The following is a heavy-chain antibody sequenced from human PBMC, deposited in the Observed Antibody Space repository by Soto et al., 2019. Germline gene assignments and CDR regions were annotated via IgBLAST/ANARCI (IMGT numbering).Heavy chain of an antibody. CDR3: TTDPTFLTGTSVCGAYFAY. D-gene: IGHD1-7*01. CDR2: IKSKTDGGTT. Sequence: EVQLVESGGGLVKPGGSLRLSCAASGFTFSNDWMSWVRQAPGKGLEWVGRIKSKTDGGTTDYPAPVKGRFTISRDDYRNTLYLQRTSLKTEDTAMYYCTTDPTFLTGTSVCGAYFAYWGQGSLVNVFS. V-gene: IGHV3-15*01. CDR1: GFTFSNDW. J-gene: IGHJ4*02.